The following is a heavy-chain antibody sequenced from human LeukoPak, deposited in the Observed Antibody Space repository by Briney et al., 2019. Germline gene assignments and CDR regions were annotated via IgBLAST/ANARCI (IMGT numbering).Heavy chain of an antibody. CDR1: GFTFSSYT. CDR3: SFQRGMDV. J-gene: IGHJ6*02. V-gene: IGHV3-21*06. Sequence: TGGSLRLSCAGSGFTFSSYTMNWVRQAPGKGLEWVSSISSSSSYMYYADSVKGRFTISRDNAKNSFYLQMSSLRAEDTAVYYCSFQRGMDVWGQGTTVTVSS. D-gene: IGHD2/OR15-2a*01. CDR2: ISSSSSYM.